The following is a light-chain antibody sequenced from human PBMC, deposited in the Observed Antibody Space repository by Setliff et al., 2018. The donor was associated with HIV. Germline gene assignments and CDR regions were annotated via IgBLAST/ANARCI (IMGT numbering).Light chain of an antibody. J-gene: IGLJ3*02. CDR2: DVS. CDR3: SSFTTGATVM. Sequence: QSVLTQPRSVSGSPGQSVAISCTGTSSDVGGYNYVSWFQQHPGKAPKLLIHDVSDRPSGVSNRFSGSKSGSTASLTISGLQAEDEADYYCSSFTTGATVMFGGGTKVTVL. CDR1: SSDVGGYNY. V-gene: IGLV2-11*01.